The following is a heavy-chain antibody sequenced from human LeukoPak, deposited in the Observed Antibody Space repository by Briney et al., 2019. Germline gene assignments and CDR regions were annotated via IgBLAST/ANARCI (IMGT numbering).Heavy chain of an antibody. V-gene: IGHV3-30*18. Sequence: PGGSLRLSCAASGFTFSSYGMHWVRQAPGKGLEWVAVISYDGSNKYYADSVKGRFTISRDNSKNTLYLQMNSLRAEDTAVYYCAKDQGYSYGHSLDCWGQGTLVTVSS. J-gene: IGHJ4*02. D-gene: IGHD5-18*01. CDR3: AKDQGYSYGHSLDC. CDR1: GFTFSSYG. CDR2: ISYDGSNK.